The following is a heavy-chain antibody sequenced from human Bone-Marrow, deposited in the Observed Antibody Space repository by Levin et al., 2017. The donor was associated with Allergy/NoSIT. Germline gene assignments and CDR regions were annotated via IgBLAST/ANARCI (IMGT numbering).Heavy chain of an antibody. Sequence: PGGSLRLSCAASGFTFSSYWMSWVRQAPGKGLEWVANIKQDGSEKYYVDSVKGRFTISRDNAKNSLYLQMNSLRAEDTAVYYCASTYSSGWSSDAFDIWGQGTMVTVSS. CDR2: IKQDGSEK. CDR1: GFTFSSYW. J-gene: IGHJ3*02. D-gene: IGHD6-19*01. CDR3: ASTYSSGWSSDAFDI. V-gene: IGHV3-7*01.